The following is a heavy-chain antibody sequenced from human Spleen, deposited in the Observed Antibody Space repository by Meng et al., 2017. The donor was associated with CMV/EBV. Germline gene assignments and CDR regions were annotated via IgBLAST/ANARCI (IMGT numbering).Heavy chain of an antibody. V-gene: IGHV1-18*01. J-gene: IGHJ4*02. CDR3: ARAGAAVTTNFDF. CDR2: VGAENGDT. Sequence: QLVQSGPELRRPGASVKVSCKASGYNFDIYGITWARQAPGQGLEWVGWVGAENGDTNYGQKFQGRVTVTADTFTNTAYMEMRSLRSDDSAMYYCARAGAAVTTNFDFWGQGTLVTVSS. D-gene: IGHD4-17*01. CDR1: GYNFDIYG.